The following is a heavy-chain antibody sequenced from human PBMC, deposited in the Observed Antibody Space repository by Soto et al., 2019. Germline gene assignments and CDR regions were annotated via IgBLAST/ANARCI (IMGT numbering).Heavy chain of an antibody. CDR2: INSVSGGT. J-gene: IGHJ5*02. D-gene: IGHD1-26*01. CDR1: GNTDTIYF. V-gene: IGHV1-2*02. CDR3: ARGGSYYDL. Sequence: ASVKVSCRASGNTDTIYFIHWLRLAPGQGLEWLGWINSVSGGTNYAHKFLGRVTMTRDRSTTTAFMELRGLRSDDTAVYYCARGGSYYDLWGQGTLVTVSS.